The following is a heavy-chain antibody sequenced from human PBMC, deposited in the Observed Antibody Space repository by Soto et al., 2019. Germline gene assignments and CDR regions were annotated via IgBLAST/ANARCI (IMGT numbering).Heavy chain of an antibody. J-gene: IGHJ4*02. CDR2: IYHSGST. D-gene: IGHD1-1*01. V-gene: IGHV4-30-2*01. CDR1: GGTPSRSGYP. Sequence: ARCLPWGGSGGTPSRSGYPLSRLRQPPGKGLEWIGYIYHSGSTYYNPSLKSRVTISVDRSKNQFSLKLSSVTAADTAVYFCARVPERWGQGTPV. CDR3: ARVPER.